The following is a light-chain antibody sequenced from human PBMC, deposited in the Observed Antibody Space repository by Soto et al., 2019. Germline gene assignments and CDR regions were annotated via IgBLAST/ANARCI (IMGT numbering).Light chain of an antibody. J-gene: IGKJ5*01. CDR1: QSISSY. Sequence: IHMTQYHSTPSGSVGDRVAITCRASQSISSYLNWYQQKPGKAPKLLIYAASSLQSGVPSRFSGSGSGTEFTLTINSLQADDFATYYCQQHNSFSITFGQGRRLEIK. V-gene: IGKV1-5*01. CDR3: QQHNSFSIT. CDR2: AAS.